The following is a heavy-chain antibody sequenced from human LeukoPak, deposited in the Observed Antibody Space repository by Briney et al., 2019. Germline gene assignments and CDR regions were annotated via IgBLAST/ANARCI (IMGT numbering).Heavy chain of an antibody. CDR3: ARHAKHLVAKNPFDT. CDR1: GDSISGYY. J-gene: IGHJ3*02. D-gene: IGHD2-8*01. CDR2: THTSGST. V-gene: IGHV4-4*09. Sequence: SETLSLTCSVSGDSISGYYWSWIRRPPGKELEWIGYTHTSGSTTYNPSLKSRVTISVDTSKNQFSLKLSSVTAADTAVYYCARHAKHLVAKNPFDTWGQGTMVTVSS.